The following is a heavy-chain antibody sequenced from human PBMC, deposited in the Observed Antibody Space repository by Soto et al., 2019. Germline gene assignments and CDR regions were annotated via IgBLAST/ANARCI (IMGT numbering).Heavy chain of an antibody. CDR2: IYYSGNS. V-gene: IGHV4-31*02. CDR1: GGSISNDAYY. D-gene: IGHD6-6*01. J-gene: IGHJ3*02. Sequence: LSLTCTVSGGSISNDAYYWSWLRQHPGGGLEWIGYIYYSGNSYYNPSLKSRLAISVDTSKNQFSLELTSVTAADTALYYCARVGISSSDAFDIWGQGTKVTVSS. CDR3: ARVGISSSDAFDI.